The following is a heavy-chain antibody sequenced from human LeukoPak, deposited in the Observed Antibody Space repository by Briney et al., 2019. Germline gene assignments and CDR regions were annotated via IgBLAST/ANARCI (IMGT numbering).Heavy chain of an antibody. V-gene: IGHV3-15*01. D-gene: IGHD2-2*01. CDR1: GFTVSNAR. CDR2: IKSKTDGGTT. Sequence: PGGSLILACAASGFTVSNARMSWVRQAPGKGLEWVGRIKSKTDGGTTDYAAPVKGRFTISRDDSKNTLYRQMNSLKTEDTAVYYCTTDLYANSPQLREIWGQGTLVTVSS. J-gene: IGHJ1*01. CDR3: TTDLYANSPQLREI.